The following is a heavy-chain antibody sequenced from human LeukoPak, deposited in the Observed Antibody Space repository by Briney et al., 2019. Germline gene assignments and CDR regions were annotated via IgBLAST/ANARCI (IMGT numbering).Heavy chain of an antibody. CDR2: IYPGDSDT. CDR1: AYRFTSYW. D-gene: IGHD3-9*01. CDR3: ASRYYDILTGHDAFDI. J-gene: IGHJ3*02. V-gene: IGHV5-51*01. Sequence: GESLKISCKGSAYRFTSYWIGWVRQMPGKGLEWMGIIYPGDSDTSYSPSFQGQVTISADKSISTAYLQWSSLKASDTAMYYCASRYYDILTGHDAFDIWGQGTMVTVSS.